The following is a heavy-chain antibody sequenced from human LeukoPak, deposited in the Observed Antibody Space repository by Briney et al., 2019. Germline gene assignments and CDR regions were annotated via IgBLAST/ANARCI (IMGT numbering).Heavy chain of an antibody. J-gene: IGHJ4*02. Sequence: GGSLRLSCAASGFTFSHYGMHWVRQAPGKGLEWVAFIRYDGSDKFYADSVKGRFMISRDNSKNTLYLQMNSLRAEDTAVYYCANRYCSGGSCYSNYWGQGTLVTVSS. V-gene: IGHV3-30*02. CDR1: GFTFSHYG. CDR3: ANRYCSGGSCYSNY. D-gene: IGHD2-15*01. CDR2: IRYDGSDK.